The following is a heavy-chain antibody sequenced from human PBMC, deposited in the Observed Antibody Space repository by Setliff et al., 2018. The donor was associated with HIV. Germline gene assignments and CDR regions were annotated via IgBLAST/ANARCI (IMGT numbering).Heavy chain of an antibody. Sequence: ASVKVSCKPSGSTFSTYDINWVRRATGQGLEWMGWMNPNSGNTGYAQKFQGRVTMTRNTSISTAYMELSSLRSDDTAVYYCASSWSRIRYYGMDVWGQGTTVTSP. CDR2: MNPNSGNT. D-gene: IGHD6-13*01. CDR1: GSTFSTYD. J-gene: IGHJ6*02. CDR3: ASSWSRIRYYGMDV. V-gene: IGHV1-8*01.